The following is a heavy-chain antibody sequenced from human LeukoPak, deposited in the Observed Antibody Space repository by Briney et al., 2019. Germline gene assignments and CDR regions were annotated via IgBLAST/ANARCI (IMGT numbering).Heavy chain of an antibody. Sequence: ASVKVSCKVSGYTLTELSMHWVRQAPGKGLEWMGGFDPEDGETIYAQKFQGRVTMTEDTSTDTAYMELSSLRSEDTAVYYCATQVPRYCSGGSCRENWFDPWGQGTLVTASS. D-gene: IGHD2-15*01. CDR2: FDPEDGET. V-gene: IGHV1-24*01. CDR1: GYTLTELS. CDR3: ATQVPRYCSGGSCRENWFDP. J-gene: IGHJ5*02.